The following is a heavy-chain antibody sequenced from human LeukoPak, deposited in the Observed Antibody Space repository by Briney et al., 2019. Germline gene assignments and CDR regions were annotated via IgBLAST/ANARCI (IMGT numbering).Heavy chain of an antibody. D-gene: IGHD4-17*01. Sequence: PSETLSLTCTVSGGSISSYYWSWIRQPAGKGLEWIGRIYTSGSTNYNPSLKSRVTTSVDTSKNQFSLKLSSVTAADTAVYYCARGLSGDDYGDYYFDYWGQGTLVTVSS. V-gene: IGHV4-4*07. CDR1: GGSISSYY. J-gene: IGHJ4*02. CDR2: IYTSGST. CDR3: ARGLSGDDYGDYYFDY.